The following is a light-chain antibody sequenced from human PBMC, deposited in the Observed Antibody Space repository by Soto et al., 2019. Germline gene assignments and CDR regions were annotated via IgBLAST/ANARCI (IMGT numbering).Light chain of an antibody. CDR3: SSYTSSSTLV. CDR2: EVS. Sequence: QSVLTQPASVSGSPGQSITISCTGTSSDVGGYKYVSWYQQHPGKAPKLMIYEVSNRPSGVSNRFSGSKSGNTASLTISGLQAEAEADYYCSSYTSSSTLVFGGGTQLTVL. J-gene: IGLJ3*02. V-gene: IGLV2-14*01. CDR1: SSDVGGYKY.